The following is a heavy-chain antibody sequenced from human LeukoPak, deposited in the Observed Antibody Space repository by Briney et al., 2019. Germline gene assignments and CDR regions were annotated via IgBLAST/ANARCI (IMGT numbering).Heavy chain of an antibody. V-gene: IGHV3-23*01. CDR1: GFTFSSYG. Sequence: GGSLRLSCAASGFTFSSYGMSWVRQAPGKGLEWVLGISGSGDSSYYADSLKGRFTISRDNSKNTLYLQMNSLRVEDTAVYYCAKDISITMVRGLDYWGQGTLVTVSS. D-gene: IGHD3-10*01. J-gene: IGHJ4*02. CDR3: AKDISITMVRGLDY. CDR2: ISGSGDSS.